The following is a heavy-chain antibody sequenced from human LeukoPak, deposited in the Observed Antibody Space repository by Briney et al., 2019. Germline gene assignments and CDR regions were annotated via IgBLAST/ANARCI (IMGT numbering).Heavy chain of an antibody. V-gene: IGHV1-69*05. CDR3: AREKAPYGFFDY. Sequence: SVKVSCKASGGTFSSYAISWVRQAPGQGLEWMGRIIPIFGIADYAQKFQGRVTITTDESTSTAYMELSSLRSEDTAVYYCAREKAPYGFFDYWGQGTLVTVSS. J-gene: IGHJ4*02. D-gene: IGHD4-17*01. CDR1: GGTFSSYA. CDR2: IIPIFGIA.